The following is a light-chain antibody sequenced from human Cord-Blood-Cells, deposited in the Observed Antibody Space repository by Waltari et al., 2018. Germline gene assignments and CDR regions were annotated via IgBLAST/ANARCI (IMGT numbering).Light chain of an antibody. J-gene: IGLJ1*01. CDR1: SSDVGSYNL. CDR3: CSYAGSSTYV. Sequence: QSALTQPASVSGSPGQSITIPCTGTSSDVGSYNLVSWYQQHPGKAPKPMIYEVSKRPSGVSNRFSGSKSGNMASLTISGLQAEDEADYYCCSYAGSSTYVFGTGTKVTVL. V-gene: IGLV2-23*02. CDR2: EVS.